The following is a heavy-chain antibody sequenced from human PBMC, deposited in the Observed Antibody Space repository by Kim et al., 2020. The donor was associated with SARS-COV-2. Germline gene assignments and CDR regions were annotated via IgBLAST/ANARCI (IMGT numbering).Heavy chain of an antibody. CDR2: AGNGNT. D-gene: IGHD2-15*01. CDR3: AADGGD. Sequence: AGNGNTKYSQKFQGRVTITRDTSASTAYMELSSLRSEDTAVYYCAADGGDWGQGTLVTVSS. J-gene: IGHJ4*02. V-gene: IGHV1-3*01.